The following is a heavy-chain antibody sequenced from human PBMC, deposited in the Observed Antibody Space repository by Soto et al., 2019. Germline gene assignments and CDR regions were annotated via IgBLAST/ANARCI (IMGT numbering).Heavy chain of an antibody. J-gene: IGHJ4*02. Sequence: QVQLVESGGGVVQPGRSLRLSCAASGFTFSSYGMHWVRQAPGKGLEWVAVISYDGSNKYYADSVKGRFTISRDNSKNTLYLQMNSLRAEDTAVYYCAKDQGIFVPTVTNADYWGQGTLVTVSS. V-gene: IGHV3-30*18. CDR1: GFTFSSYG. D-gene: IGHD4-17*01. CDR2: ISYDGSNK. CDR3: AKDQGIFVPTVTNADY.